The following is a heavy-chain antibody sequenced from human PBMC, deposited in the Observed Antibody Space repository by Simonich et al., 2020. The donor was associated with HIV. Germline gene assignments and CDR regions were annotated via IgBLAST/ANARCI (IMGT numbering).Heavy chain of an antibody. CDR3: ARVAYYCSSTSCYAYYFDY. CDR2: INPNSSGT. J-gene: IGHJ4*02. Sequence: QVQLVQSGAEVKKPGASVKVSCKASGYTFTGYYLHWVRQAPGQGLGWMGRINPNSSGTNYAQKFQGRVTMTRDTSISTAYMELSRLRSDDTAVYYCARVAYYCSSTSCYAYYFDYWGQGTLVTVS. CDR1: GYTFTGYY. D-gene: IGHD2-2*01. V-gene: IGHV1-2*06.